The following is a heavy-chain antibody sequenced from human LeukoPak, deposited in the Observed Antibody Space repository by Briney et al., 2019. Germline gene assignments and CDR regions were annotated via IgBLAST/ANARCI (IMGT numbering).Heavy chain of an antibody. J-gene: IGHJ4*02. Sequence: GESLKISCKGSGYSFATYWIGWVRQMPGQGLEYMGLIYPDDSDTKYSPSFQGQVTISADKSINTAYLQWRSLKASDTAMYYCARHARTVGAKGPSDYWGQGTLVTVSS. D-gene: IGHD1-26*01. CDR3: ARHARTVGAKGPSDY. V-gene: IGHV5-51*01. CDR1: GYSFATYW. CDR2: IYPDDSDT.